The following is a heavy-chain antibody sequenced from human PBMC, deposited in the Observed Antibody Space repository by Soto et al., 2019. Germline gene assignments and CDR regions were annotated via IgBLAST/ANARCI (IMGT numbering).Heavy chain of an antibody. CDR2: TNRDGSQA. CDR1: GFTSRNYW. CDR3: VTDAQNSEWLTLGY. J-gene: IGHJ4*02. D-gene: IGHD3-9*01. V-gene: IGHV3-7*01. Sequence: GGSLILSCAASGFTSRNYWMSWVRQAAGRGLEWVANTNRDGSQAYYVDSVKGRFTISRDNAKNSIYLQMDSLRADDTAVYYCVTDAQNSEWLTLGYWGQGTLVTVSS.